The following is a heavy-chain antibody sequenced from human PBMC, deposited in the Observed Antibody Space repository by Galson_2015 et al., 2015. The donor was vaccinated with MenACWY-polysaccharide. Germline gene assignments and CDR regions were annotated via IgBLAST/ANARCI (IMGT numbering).Heavy chain of an antibody. J-gene: IGHJ6*04. CDR3: SRLQSKYMDV. CDR2: IYYDGSKK. Sequence: SLRLSCAASGFTFRSYGMHWVRQAPGKGLEWVTLIYYDGSKKEYADSAKGRFTISRDNSKNTLYLQMDSLRAEDTAVYYCSRLQSKYMDVWGKGTTVTVSS. D-gene: IGHD4-11*01. V-gene: IGHV3-30*12. CDR1: GFTFRSYG.